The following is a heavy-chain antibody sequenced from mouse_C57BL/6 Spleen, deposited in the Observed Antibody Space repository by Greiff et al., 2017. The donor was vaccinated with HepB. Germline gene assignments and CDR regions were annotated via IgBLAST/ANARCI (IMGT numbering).Heavy chain of an antibody. D-gene: IGHD1-1*01. CDR1: GYSITSGYY. Sequence: VQLKESGPGLVKPSQSLSLTCSVTGYSITSGYYWNWIRQFPGNKLEWMGYISYDGSNNYNPSLKNRISITRDTSKNQFFLKLNSVTTEDTATYYCAITVVDWYFDVWGTGTTVTVSS. CDR3: AITVVDWYFDV. J-gene: IGHJ1*03. V-gene: IGHV3-6*01. CDR2: ISYDGSN.